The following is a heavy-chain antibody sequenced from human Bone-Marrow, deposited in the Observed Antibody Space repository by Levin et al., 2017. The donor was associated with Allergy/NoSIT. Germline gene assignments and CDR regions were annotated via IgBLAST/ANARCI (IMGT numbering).Heavy chain of an antibody. J-gene: IGHJ4*02. CDR2: ITSSGDGT. CDR1: GFTFRHYT. Sequence: GESLKISCAASGFTFRHYTMNWVRQAPGKGLEWVSCITSSGDGTYYADSVKGRFTISRDNAKNSLYLQLNRLRDEDTAMYYCARDPARGYYDSSGYSGDHWGQGTLVTISS. CDR3: ARDPARGYYDSSGYSGDH. D-gene: IGHD3-22*01. V-gene: IGHV3-48*02.